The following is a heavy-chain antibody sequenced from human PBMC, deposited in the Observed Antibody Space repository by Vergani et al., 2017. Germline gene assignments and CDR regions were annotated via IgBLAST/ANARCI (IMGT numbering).Heavy chain of an antibody. CDR2: IYPGDSDT. V-gene: IGHV5-51*01. CDR3: ARGYSGSYDSFDY. CDR1: GYSFTIYW. Sequence: EVQLVQSGAEVKKPGESLTISCKGSGYSFTIYWIGWVRQMPGKGLEWMGIIYPGDSDTRHSPSFQGQVTISADKSISTAYLLWSSLKASDTAMYYCARGYSGSYDSFDYWGQGTLVTVSS. D-gene: IGHD1-26*01. J-gene: IGHJ4*02.